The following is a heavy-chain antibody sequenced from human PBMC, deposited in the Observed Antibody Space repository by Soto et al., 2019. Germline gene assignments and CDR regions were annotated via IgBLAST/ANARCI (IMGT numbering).Heavy chain of an antibody. CDR1: GFSISSIRYY. CDR3: ATFYGDYVSY. J-gene: IGHJ4*02. D-gene: IGHD4-17*01. CDR2: IYYSGST. V-gene: IGHV4-39*01. Sequence: SETLSLTCTVSGFSISSIRYYWSWIRQPPGKGLEWIGSIYYSGSTFYNPSLKSRVTISVDTSKNQFSLKLRSVTAADTAVYYCATFYGDYVSYWGQGTLVTVSS.